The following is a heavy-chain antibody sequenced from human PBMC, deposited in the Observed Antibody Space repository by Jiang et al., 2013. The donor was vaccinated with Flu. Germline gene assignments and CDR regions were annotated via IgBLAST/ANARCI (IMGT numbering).Heavy chain of an antibody. CDR1: GGSFSGYY. CDR3: ARERAVARGAFDI. CDR2: IDRRGST. J-gene: IGHJ3*02. D-gene: IGHD1-1*01. V-gene: IGHV4-34*01. Sequence: LLKPSETLSLTCAVYGGSFSGYYWSWIRQPPGKGLEWIGEIDRRGSTNYNPSLRSRVTISVDTSKNQFSLKLSSVTAADTFVYYCARERAVARGAFDIWGQGTMVTVSS.